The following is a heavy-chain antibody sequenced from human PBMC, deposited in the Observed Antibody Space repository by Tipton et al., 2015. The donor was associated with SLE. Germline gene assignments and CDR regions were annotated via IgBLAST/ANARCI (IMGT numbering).Heavy chain of an antibody. Sequence: SLRLSCVASGFNFRAYMMTWFRQAPGKGLEWVSSITSSSGHIFYADSVKGRFTISRDNDKNSLYLEMDSLRVEDMAVYFCASRLMTMPWGQGTSVTVSS. CDR3: ASRLMTMP. V-gene: IGHV3-21*01. D-gene: IGHD2-2*01. CDR2: ITSSSGHI. CDR1: GFNFRAYM. J-gene: IGHJ4*02.